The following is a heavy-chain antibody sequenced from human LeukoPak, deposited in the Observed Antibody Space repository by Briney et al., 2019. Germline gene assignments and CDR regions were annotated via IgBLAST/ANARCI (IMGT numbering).Heavy chain of an antibody. CDR3: AREGEHDAFDI. CDR2: IGSSGSTI. CDR1: GFTFSSYE. V-gene: IGHV3-48*03. D-gene: IGHD1/OR15-1a*01. J-gene: IGHJ3*02. Sequence: PGGSLRLSCAASGFTFSSYEMNWVRQVPGKGLEWISYIGSSGSTIYFADSVKGRFTISRDNAKNSLYLQMNSMRAGDTAVYFCAREGEHDAFDIWGHGTLVTVSS.